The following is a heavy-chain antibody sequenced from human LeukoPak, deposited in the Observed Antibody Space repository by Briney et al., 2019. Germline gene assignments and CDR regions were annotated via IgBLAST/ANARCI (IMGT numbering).Heavy chain of an antibody. D-gene: IGHD2-2*01. CDR1: GFTFSSYA. V-gene: IGHV3-30-3*01. CDR2: ISYDGSNK. J-gene: IGHJ6*02. Sequence: GGSLRLSCAASGFTFSSYAMHWVRQAPGKGLEWVAVISYDGSNKYYADSVKGRFTISRDNSKNTLYLQMNSLRAEDTAVYYCARVAPQGYCSSTSCLTYYYYGMDVWGQGTTVTVSS. CDR3: ARVAPQGYCSSTSCLTYYYYGMDV.